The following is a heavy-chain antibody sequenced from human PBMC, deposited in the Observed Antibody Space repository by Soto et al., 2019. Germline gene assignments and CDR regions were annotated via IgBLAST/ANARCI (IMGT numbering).Heavy chain of an antibody. V-gene: IGHV4-59*13. Sequence: QVQLQESVPGLVKSSETLSLTCTVTGGSISSYYWSWIRRPPGQGLEWIGHIYDSGSTNYNPSLASRVTISLDTSTNQFSLKSSSVTAADTAVYYCARAKPFEFHNGFDPWGQGTLVSVSA. CDR2: IYDSGST. CDR1: GGSISSYY. CDR3: ARAKPFEFHNGFDP. D-gene: IGHD3-10*01. J-gene: IGHJ5*02.